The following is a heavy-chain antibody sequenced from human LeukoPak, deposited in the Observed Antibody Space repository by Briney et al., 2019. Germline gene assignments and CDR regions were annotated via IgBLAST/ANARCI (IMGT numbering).Heavy chain of an antibody. Sequence: GASVKVSCKASEYTFTCYYMHWVRQAPGQGLEWMGWINPNSGGTNYAQKFQGRVTMTRDTSISTAYMELSRLRSDDTAVYYCARGVDTALVPYYYYYMDVWGKGTTVTISS. D-gene: IGHD5-18*01. CDR1: EYTFTCYY. CDR3: ARGVDTALVPYYYYYMDV. V-gene: IGHV1-2*02. J-gene: IGHJ6*03. CDR2: INPNSGGT.